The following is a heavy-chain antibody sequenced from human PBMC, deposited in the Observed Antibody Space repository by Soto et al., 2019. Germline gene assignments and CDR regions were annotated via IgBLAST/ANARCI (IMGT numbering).Heavy chain of an antibody. J-gene: IGHJ6*02. Sequence: SVKVSCKASGGTFSSYAISWVRQAPGQGLEWMGGIIPIFGTANYAQKFQGRVTITADKSTSTAYMELSSLRSEDTAVYYCARERGPRIAAAGILMRYYYYGMDVWGQGTTVTVSS. CDR1: GGTFSSYA. D-gene: IGHD6-13*01. V-gene: IGHV1-69*06. CDR2: IIPIFGTA. CDR3: ARERGPRIAAAGILMRYYYYGMDV.